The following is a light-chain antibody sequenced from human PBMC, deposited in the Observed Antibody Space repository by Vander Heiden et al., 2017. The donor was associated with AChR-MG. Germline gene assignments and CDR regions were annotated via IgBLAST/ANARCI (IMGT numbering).Light chain of an antibody. J-gene: IGLJ1*01. CDR1: NSNIGAGYD. CDR2: DNH. V-gene: IGLV1-40*01. Sequence: QSVVTQPPPVSGAPGQRVTISCTGSNSNIGAGYDVHWYQQLPGTAPKVLIYDNHKRPSGIPDRFSGSKSGTSANLAIAGLQPEDEADYYCQTYDSSLNYVFGTGTKVTVL. CDR3: QTYDSSLNYV.